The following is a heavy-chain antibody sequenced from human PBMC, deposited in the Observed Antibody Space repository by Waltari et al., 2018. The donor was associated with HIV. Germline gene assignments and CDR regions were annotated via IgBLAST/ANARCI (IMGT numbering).Heavy chain of an antibody. J-gene: IGHJ4*02. D-gene: IGHD3-22*01. CDR1: GFTFNKYW. V-gene: IGHV3-7*01. Sequence: EVQLVESGGGLVQPGGSLRLSCAASGFTFNKYWMTWVRQAPGKGLEWEANIKQDESEKYYVDSLKGRFTISRDNAKNSLFLQMNSLRVEDTAVYYCAREALYDSSGYYFDYWGQGTLVTVSS. CDR3: AREALYDSSGYYFDY. CDR2: IKQDESEK.